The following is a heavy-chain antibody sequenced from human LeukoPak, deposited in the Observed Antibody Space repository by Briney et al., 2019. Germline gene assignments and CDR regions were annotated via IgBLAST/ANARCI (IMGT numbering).Heavy chain of an antibody. CDR1: GGSISSGGYY. J-gene: IGHJ3*02. CDR2: IYHSGST. CDR3: ARDHDSSGFDVFDI. Sequence: SSETLSLTCTVSGGSISSGGYYWSWIRQPPGKGLEWIGYIYHSGSTYYNPSLKSRVTISVDRSKNQFSLKLSSVTAADTAVYYCARDHDSSGFDVFDIWGQGTMVTVSS. D-gene: IGHD3-22*01. V-gene: IGHV4-30-2*01.